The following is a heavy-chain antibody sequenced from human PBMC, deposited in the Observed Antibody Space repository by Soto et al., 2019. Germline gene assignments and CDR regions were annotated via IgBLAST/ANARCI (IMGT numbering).Heavy chain of an antibody. D-gene: IGHD2-21*01. J-gene: IGHJ5*02. CDR2: ISVGGPT. CDR3: ASHGLISMNHVNWFDP. Sequence: HLHLQESGPGLVKPSETLSLICSVSGDSMSSSGSHWGWIRQLPGKGLEWIATISVGGPTYYNPSLKSLVFISMDKPKNQFSLELNSVTAADTAVYYCASHGLISMNHVNWFDPWGQGTLVTVSS. CDR1: GDSMSSSGSH. V-gene: IGHV4-39*01.